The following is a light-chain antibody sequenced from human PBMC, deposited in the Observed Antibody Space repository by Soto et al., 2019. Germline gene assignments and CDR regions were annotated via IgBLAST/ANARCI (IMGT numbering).Light chain of an antibody. Sequence: DIQMTQSPSSLSASVGDRVTLTCRASQGISNDLGGYQQKPGEAPTHLIYAVSSWQRWVPSRFSGSGSGTEFTHTISRLQPEDFAIYYCLQHSNYPQTLGQGTKVEIK. CDR3: LQHSNYPQT. J-gene: IGKJ1*01. CDR2: AVS. V-gene: IGKV1-17*01. CDR1: QGISND.